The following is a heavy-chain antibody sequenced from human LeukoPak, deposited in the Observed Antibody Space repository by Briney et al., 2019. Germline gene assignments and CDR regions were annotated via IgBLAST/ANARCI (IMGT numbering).Heavy chain of an antibody. CDR2: IYYSGST. Sequence: SETLSLTCTVSGGSISSYYWSWIRQPPGKGLELIGYIYYSGSTNYNPSLKSRVTISVDTSKNQFSLKLSSVTAADTAVYYCARHLYGDYRFDYWGQGTLVTVSS. V-gene: IGHV4-59*08. J-gene: IGHJ4*02. CDR1: GGSISSYY. CDR3: ARHLYGDYRFDY. D-gene: IGHD4-17*01.